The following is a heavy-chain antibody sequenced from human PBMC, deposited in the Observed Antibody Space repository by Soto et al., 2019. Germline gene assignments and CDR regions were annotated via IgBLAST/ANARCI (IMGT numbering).Heavy chain of an antibody. CDR2: IYYTGST. D-gene: IGHD6-13*01. Sequence: QLQLQESGPGLVKPSETLSLTCTVSAASIGNTGYYWGWIRQPPGKGLEWIGTIYYTGSTFYNPSLKSRVTISLDTSKNQFSLRLSSVTAADTAVYYCARRVPTAGYYFDSWGQGTLVTVSS. CDR1: AASIGNTGYY. J-gene: IGHJ4*02. CDR3: ARRVPTAGYYFDS. V-gene: IGHV4-39*01.